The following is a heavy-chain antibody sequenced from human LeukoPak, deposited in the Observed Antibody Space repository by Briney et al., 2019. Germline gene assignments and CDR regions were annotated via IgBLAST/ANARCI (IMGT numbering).Heavy chain of an antibody. V-gene: IGHV3-23*01. Sequence: GGSLRLSCAASGFTFSSYGMSWVRQAPGKGLEWVSAISGSGGSTYYADSVKGRFTISRDNSKNTLYLQMNSLRAEDTAVYCCAKDLHYGSADYWGQGTLVTVSS. D-gene: IGHD3-10*01. CDR3: AKDLHYGSADY. CDR2: ISGSGGST. CDR1: GFTFSSYG. J-gene: IGHJ4*02.